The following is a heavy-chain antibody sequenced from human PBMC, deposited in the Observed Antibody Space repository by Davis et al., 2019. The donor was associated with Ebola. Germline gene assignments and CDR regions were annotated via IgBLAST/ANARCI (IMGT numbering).Heavy chain of an antibody. CDR3: AKDYSSGWNIDS. D-gene: IGHD6-19*01. J-gene: IGHJ4*02. V-gene: IGHV3-21*01. CDR2: ISSSSSYI. Sequence: GGSLRLSCAASGFTFSDYSMTWVRQAPGKGLEWISSISSSSSYIYYADSVKGRFTVSRDNSKNTLYLEMSSLRTEDTAVYYCAKDYSSGWNIDSWGQGTLVTVSS. CDR1: GFTFSDYS.